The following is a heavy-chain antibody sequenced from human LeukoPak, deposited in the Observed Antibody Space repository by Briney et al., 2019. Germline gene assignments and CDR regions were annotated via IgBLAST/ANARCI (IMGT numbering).Heavy chain of an antibody. J-gene: IGHJ4*02. CDR3: ARLGYCSGGSCYPFDY. CDR2: INHSGST. D-gene: IGHD2-15*01. V-gene: IGHV4-34*01. Sequence: PSETLSLTCAVYGGSFSGYYWSWIRQPPGKGLEWIGEINHSGSTNYNPSLKSRVTISVDTSKNQFSLKLSSVTAADTAVYYCARLGYCSGGSCYPFDYWGQGTLVTVYS. CDR1: GGSFSGYY.